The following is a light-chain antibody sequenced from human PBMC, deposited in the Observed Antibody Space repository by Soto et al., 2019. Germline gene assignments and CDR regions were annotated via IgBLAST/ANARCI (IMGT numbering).Light chain of an antibody. V-gene: IGLV2-14*03. CDR1: SSDVGGYNY. CDR2: DVT. Sequence: QSALTQSASVSGSPGQSITISCTGTSSDVGGYNYVSWYQQHPGKVPKLIIYDVTVRPSGVSNRFSGSKSGNTASLTISGLQAEDEADYYCNSYTSSSIVVFGGGTKVTVL. CDR3: NSYTSSSIVV. J-gene: IGLJ2*01.